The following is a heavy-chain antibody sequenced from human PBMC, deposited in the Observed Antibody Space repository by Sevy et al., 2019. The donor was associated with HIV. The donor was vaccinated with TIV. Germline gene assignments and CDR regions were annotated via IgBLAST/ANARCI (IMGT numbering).Heavy chain of an antibody. CDR3: ARDRGSGAYNWFDP. Sequence: SETLSLTCTVSGGSISSYYWSWIRQPAGKGLEWIGRIYTSGSTHYNPSLKSRVTMSVDTSKNQFSLKLSSVTAADTAVYYCARDRGSGAYNWFDPWGQGTLVIVSS. D-gene: IGHD3-10*01. V-gene: IGHV4-4*07. CDR1: GGSISSYY. CDR2: IYTSGST. J-gene: IGHJ5*02.